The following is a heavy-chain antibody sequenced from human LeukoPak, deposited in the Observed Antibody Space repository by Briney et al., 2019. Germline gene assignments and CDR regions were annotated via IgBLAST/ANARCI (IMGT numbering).Heavy chain of an antibody. V-gene: IGHV5-51*01. Sequence: GESLKISCKGSGYSFTTYWIGWVRQMPGKGLEWMGIIYPVDSESRHSPSFQGQVTISADKSISTAYLQWSSLKASDTAMYYCARQKYCSGGSCSDYYGMDVWGQGTTVTVSS. CDR3: ARQKYCSGGSCSDYYGMDV. D-gene: IGHD2-15*01. CDR2: IYPVDSES. CDR1: GYSFTTYW. J-gene: IGHJ6*02.